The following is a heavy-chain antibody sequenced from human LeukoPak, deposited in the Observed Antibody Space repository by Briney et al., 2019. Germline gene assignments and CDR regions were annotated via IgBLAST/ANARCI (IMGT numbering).Heavy chain of an antibody. J-gene: IGHJ4*02. CDR2: TYYYSGRT. D-gene: IGHD6-13*01. Sequence: PSETLSLTCTVSGGSISSSSFFWGWIRQPPGKGLEWVGSTYYYSGRTDYNLSLQSRVTISADTSKNQFSLMVTSVTATDTAVYYCARQSGPYSSRWFDYWGQGILVIVSS. V-gene: IGHV4-39*01. CDR1: GGSISSSSFF. CDR3: ARQSGPYSSRWFDY.